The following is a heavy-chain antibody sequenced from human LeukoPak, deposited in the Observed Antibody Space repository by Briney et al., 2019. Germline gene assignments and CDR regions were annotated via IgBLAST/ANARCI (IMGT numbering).Heavy chain of an antibody. CDR3: AKSRGVVPAAIIDS. CDR1: GFTFSSYA. D-gene: IGHD2-2*01. CDR2: ISGGGGST. J-gene: IGHJ4*02. V-gene: IGHV3-23*01. Sequence: GGSVTLSCAASGFTFSSYAMSWVRQAPGKGLEWVSAISGGGGSTYYAASVRGRFTISRDNSKSTLYLQMNSLRAEDTAVYYCAKSRGVVPAAIIDSWGQGTLVTVSS.